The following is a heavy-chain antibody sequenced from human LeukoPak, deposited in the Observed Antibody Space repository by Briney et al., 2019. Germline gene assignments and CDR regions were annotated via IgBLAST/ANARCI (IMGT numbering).Heavy chain of an antibody. CDR2: ISYTGST. V-gene: IGHV4-31*03. Sequence: SQTLSLTYTISGGSIRDGAYFWYWVRQHPGKGLEWIGYISYTGSTHYNPSLESRVTISVDPEDMSRKQFFLRLTSLTAADTAVYYCARQYSPDSSGLTPWGQGTLVTVSS. J-gene: IGHJ5*02. CDR1: GGSIRDGAYF. CDR3: ARQYSPDSSGLTP. D-gene: IGHD3-22*01.